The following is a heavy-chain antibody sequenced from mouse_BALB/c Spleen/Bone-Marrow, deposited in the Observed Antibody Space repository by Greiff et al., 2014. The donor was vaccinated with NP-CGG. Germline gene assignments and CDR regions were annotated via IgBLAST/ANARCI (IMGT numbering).Heavy chain of an antibody. D-gene: IGHD2-14*01. V-gene: IGHV1S81*02. CDR2: INPSNGCT. CDR1: GYTFTSYY. CDR3: TRREYYRYDRAMDY. Sequence: QVQLQQSGAELVKPGASVKLSCKASGYTFTSYYMYWVKQRPGQGLEWIGEINPSNGCTNFNEKFKSKATLTVDKSSSTAYMQLSSLTSEDSAVYYCTRREYYRYDRAMDYWGQGTSVTVSS. J-gene: IGHJ4*01.